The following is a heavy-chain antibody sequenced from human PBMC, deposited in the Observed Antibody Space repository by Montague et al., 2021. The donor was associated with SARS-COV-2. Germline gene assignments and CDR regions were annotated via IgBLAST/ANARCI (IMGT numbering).Heavy chain of an antibody. CDR2: IFYNGNT. D-gene: IGHD3-22*01. CDR3: ARSISSSGASDN. CDR1: GGSINQHY. J-gene: IGHJ4*02. Sequence: SETLSLTCTVSGGSINQHYWSWIRKPPGKELEWLGDIFYNGNTNXNDPPWGRVSMSLDTPQNQFSLMLTSMTAADTAVYYCARSISSSGASDNWGQGILVTVS. V-gene: IGHV4-59*11.